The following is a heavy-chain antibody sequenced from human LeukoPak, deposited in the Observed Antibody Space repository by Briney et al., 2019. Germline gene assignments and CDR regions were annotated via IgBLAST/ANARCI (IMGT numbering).Heavy chain of an antibody. CDR2: ISGSGGYT. CDR1: GFTFSTYG. J-gene: IGHJ6*03. V-gene: IGHV3-23*01. Sequence: GGTLRLSCTASGFTFSTYGMIWVRQAPGKGLEWVSAISGSGGYTYYADSVKGRFTISRDNSKNTLYLQMNSLRAEDTAVYYCAKDPDYYGSGDYYYYMDVRGKGTTVTVSS. D-gene: IGHD3-10*01. CDR3: AKDPDYYGSGDYYYYMDV.